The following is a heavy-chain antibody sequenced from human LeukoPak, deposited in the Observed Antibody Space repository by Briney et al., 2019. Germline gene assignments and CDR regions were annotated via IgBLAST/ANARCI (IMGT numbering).Heavy chain of an antibody. J-gene: IGHJ4*02. CDR2: ISGSDGRT. Sequence: GGSLRLSCTVSGFTVSSNYAMSWVRQALGKGLEWVSGISGSDGRTYYADSVKGRFTISRDNSKNTLYLQMNSLRAEDTAVYYCARAGNTRFDYWGQGTLVTVSS. D-gene: IGHD2/OR15-2a*01. CDR3: ARAGNTRFDY. V-gene: IGHV3-23*01. CDR1: GFTVSSNYA.